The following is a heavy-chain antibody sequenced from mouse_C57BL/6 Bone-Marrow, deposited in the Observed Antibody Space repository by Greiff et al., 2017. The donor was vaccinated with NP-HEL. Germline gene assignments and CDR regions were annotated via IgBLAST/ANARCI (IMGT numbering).Heavy chain of an antibody. V-gene: IGHV1-55*01. D-gene: IGHD1-1*01. J-gene: IGHJ3*01. CDR3: ARYNGSPAWFAY. CDR1: GYTFTSYW. Sequence: VQLQQPGAELVKPGASVKMSCKASGYTFTSYWITWVKQRPGQGLEWIGDIYPGSGSTNYNEKFKSKATLTVDTSSSTAYMQLSSLTSEDSAVYYCARYNGSPAWFAYWGQGTLVTVSA. CDR2: IYPGSGST.